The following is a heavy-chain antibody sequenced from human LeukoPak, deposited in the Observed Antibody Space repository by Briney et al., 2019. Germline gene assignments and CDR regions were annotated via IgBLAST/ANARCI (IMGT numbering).Heavy chain of an antibody. J-gene: IGHJ3*02. V-gene: IGHV1-69*13. Sequence: SVKVSCKASGGTFSSYAISWVRQAPGQGLEWMGGIIPIFGTANYAQKFQGRVTITADESTSTAYMELSSLRSEDTAVYYCTRSRRGCGGDCFDAFDIWGQGTMVTVSS. CDR1: GGTFSSYA. CDR3: TRSRRGCGGDCFDAFDI. CDR2: IIPIFGTA. D-gene: IGHD2-21*02.